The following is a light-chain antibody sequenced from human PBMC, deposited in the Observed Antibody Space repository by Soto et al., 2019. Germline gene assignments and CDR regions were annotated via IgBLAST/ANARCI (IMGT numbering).Light chain of an antibody. Sequence: EVVMRQSPATLSVSPGEGATLSRRARQGISDTLSWYQHKPAQPPRLLIYCAFNRAAGIPARFSGSGSGTDVTLTIISLEPEDSAVYYCQQRNIWPPVTFGQGTRLEIK. CDR2: CAF. V-gene: IGKV3D-15*01. CDR3: QQRNIWPPVT. J-gene: IGKJ5*01. CDR1: QGISDT.